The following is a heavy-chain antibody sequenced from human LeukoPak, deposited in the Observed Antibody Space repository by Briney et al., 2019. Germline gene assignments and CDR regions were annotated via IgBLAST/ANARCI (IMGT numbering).Heavy chain of an antibody. D-gene: IGHD3-22*01. V-gene: IGHV4-61*02. Sequence: XVSGGSISSGSXXXSWIRQPAGXXXXXXGRIYTSGSTNYNPSLKSRVTLSVDTSKNQFSLKLSSVTAADTAVYYCARVYYDSSGWTALDAFDIWGQGTMVTVSS. CDR1: GGSISSGSXX. J-gene: IGHJ3*02. CDR3: ARVYYDSSGWTALDAFDI. CDR2: IYTSGST.